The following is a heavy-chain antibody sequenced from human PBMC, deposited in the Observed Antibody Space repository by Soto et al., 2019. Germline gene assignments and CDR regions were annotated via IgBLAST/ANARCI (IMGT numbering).Heavy chain of an antibody. V-gene: IGHV4-59*01. CDR2: IYYSGST. D-gene: IGHD3-10*01. Sequence: SETLSLTCTVSGGSISSYYWSWNRQPPGKGLEWIGYIYYSGSTNYNPSLKSRVTISVDTSKNQFSLKLSSVTAADTAVYYCARAGKTMVRGVIITGNWFDPWGQGTLVTVSS. J-gene: IGHJ5*02. CDR1: GGSISSYY. CDR3: ARAGKTMVRGVIITGNWFDP.